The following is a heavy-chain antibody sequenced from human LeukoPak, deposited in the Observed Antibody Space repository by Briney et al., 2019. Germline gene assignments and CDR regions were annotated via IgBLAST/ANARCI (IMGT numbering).Heavy chain of an antibody. CDR1: GFTFSDHY. CDR2: TRNKANSYTT. V-gene: IGHV3-72*01. CDR3: ASSSWSKDNWFDP. D-gene: IGHD6-13*01. Sequence: PGGSLRLSCAASGFTFSDHYMDWVRQAPGKGLEWVGRTRNKANSYTTEYAASVKGRFTISRDDSKNSLYLQMNSLKTEDTAVYYCASSSWSKDNWFDPWGQGTLVTVPS. J-gene: IGHJ5*02.